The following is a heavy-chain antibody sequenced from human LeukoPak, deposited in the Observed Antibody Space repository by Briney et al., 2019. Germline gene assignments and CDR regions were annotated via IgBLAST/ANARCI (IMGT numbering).Heavy chain of an antibody. CDR1: GVTFSSNS. CDR2: IYSGGNT. V-gene: IGHV3-53*01. J-gene: IGHJ4*02. CDR3: ARRAGQHSHPYDY. Sequence: PGGSLRLSCTVSGVTFSSNSMSWVRQAPGKGLEWVSFIYSGGNTHYSESVKSRFTVSIDNSKNSLYLQITTLRAGATAVYYCARRAGQHSHPYDYWGQGTLVTVSS.